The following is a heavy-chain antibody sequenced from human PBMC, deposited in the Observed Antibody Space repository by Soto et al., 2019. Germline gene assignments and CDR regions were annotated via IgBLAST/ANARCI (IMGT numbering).Heavy chain of an antibody. CDR3: AKDVGQQLVLNYGMDV. CDR2: VSYDGNHK. J-gene: IGHJ6*02. D-gene: IGHD6-13*01. Sequence: QVQLVESGGGVIQPGTSLSLSCGSSGFTFRSFGMYWVRQAPGKGLEWVAVVSYDGNHKYYADSVKGRFTVSRDNAKNMLYLQMNSLRGEDTAVYYCAKDVGQQLVLNYGMDVWGQGTTVTGSS. V-gene: IGHV3-30*18. CDR1: GFTFRSFG.